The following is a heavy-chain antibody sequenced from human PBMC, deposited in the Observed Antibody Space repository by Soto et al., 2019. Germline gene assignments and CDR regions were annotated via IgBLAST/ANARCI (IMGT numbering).Heavy chain of an antibody. CDR2: INHSGST. D-gene: IGHD3-3*01. CDR3: ARGRDFGVARPDRAPYGMDV. Sequence: QVQLQQWGAGLLKPSETLSLTCAVYGGSFSGYYWSWIRQPPGKGLEWIGEINHSGSTNYNPSLKSRVTISVDTSKNQFSLKLSSVTAADTAVYYCARGRDFGVARPDRAPYGMDVWGQGTTVTVSS. CDR1: GGSFSGYY. V-gene: IGHV4-34*01. J-gene: IGHJ6*02.